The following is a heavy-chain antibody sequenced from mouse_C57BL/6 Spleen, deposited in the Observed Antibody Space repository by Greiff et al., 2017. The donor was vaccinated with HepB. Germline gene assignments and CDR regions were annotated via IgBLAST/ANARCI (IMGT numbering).Heavy chain of an antibody. CDR3: AREDRLRWFAY. D-gene: IGHD2-4*01. Sequence: QVQLQQSGPELVKPGASVKISCKASGYAFSSSWMNWVKQRPGKGLEWIGRIYPGDGDTNYNGKFKGKATLTADKSSSTAYMQLSSLTSEDSAVYFCAREDRLRWFAYWGQGTLVTVSA. CDR1: GYAFSSSW. J-gene: IGHJ3*01. CDR2: IYPGDGDT. V-gene: IGHV1-82*01.